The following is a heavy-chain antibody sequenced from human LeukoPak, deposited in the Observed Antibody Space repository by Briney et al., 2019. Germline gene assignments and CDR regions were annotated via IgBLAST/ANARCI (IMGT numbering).Heavy chain of an antibody. D-gene: IGHD6-19*01. CDR2: INPNSGGT. V-gene: IGHV1-2*02. Sequence: ASVKVSCKASGYTFTGYYMHWVRQAPGQGLEWMGWINPNSGGTNYAQKLQGRVTLTTDTSTTTAYMELRSLRSDDTAVYYCARDHSSSCQLFDYWGQGALVTVSS. J-gene: IGHJ4*02. CDR1: GYTFTGYY. CDR3: ARDHSSSCQLFDY.